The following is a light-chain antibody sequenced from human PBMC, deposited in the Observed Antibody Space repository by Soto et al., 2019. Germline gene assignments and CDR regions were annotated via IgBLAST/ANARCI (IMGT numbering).Light chain of an antibody. V-gene: IGKV1-9*01. CDR1: QAISTY. CDR3: QQLNSYPLT. Sequence: DIQLTQAESLLSSSVVDRVTITCRASQAISTYLAWYRQASGKSPKVLISAASTLQSGVPSRFSGSGSGTDFTLTISSLQPEDFATYYCQQLNSYPLTFGGGTKVDIK. CDR2: AAS. J-gene: IGKJ4*01.